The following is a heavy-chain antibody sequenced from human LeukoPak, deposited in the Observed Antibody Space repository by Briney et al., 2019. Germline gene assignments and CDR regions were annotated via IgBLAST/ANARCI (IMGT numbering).Heavy chain of an antibody. CDR3: AREPRFGTFGGVIVIRRDFDY. J-gene: IGHJ4*02. Sequence: SETLSLTCTVSGYSISSGYYWGWIRQPPGKGLEWIGSIYHSGSTYYNPSLKSRVTISVDTSKNHFSLKLSSVTAADTAVYYCAREPRFGTFGGVIVIRRDFDYWGQGTLVTVSS. D-gene: IGHD3-16*02. V-gene: IGHV4-38-2*02. CDR1: GYSISSGYY. CDR2: IYHSGST.